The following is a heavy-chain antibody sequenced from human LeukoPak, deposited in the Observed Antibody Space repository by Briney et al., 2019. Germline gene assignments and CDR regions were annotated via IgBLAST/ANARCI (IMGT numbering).Heavy chain of an antibody. V-gene: IGHV4-4*07. D-gene: IGHD6-19*01. CDR1: GGSISSYY. Sequence: SETLSLTCTVSGGSISSYYWSWIRQPAGKGLEWVWRIYTSGSTNYNPSLKSRVTMSVDTSKNQFSLKLSSVTAADTAVYYCARVKRVAAVAGTDSRVYHYYYYYMDVWGKGTTVTISS. J-gene: IGHJ6*03. CDR3: ARVKRVAAVAGTDSRVYHYYYYYMDV. CDR2: IYTSGST.